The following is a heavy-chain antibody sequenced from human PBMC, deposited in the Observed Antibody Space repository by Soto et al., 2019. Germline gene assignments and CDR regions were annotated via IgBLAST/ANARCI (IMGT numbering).Heavy chain of an antibody. CDR2: INHSGST. Sequence: SETLSLTCAVYGGSFSGYYCSWIRQPPGKGLEWIGEINHSGSTNYNPSLKSRVTISVDTSKNQFSLKLSSVTAADTAVYYCARASPQVVVITWFDPWGQGTLVTVSS. J-gene: IGHJ5*02. CDR3: ARASPQVVVITWFDP. V-gene: IGHV4-34*01. CDR1: GGSFSGYY. D-gene: IGHD3-22*01.